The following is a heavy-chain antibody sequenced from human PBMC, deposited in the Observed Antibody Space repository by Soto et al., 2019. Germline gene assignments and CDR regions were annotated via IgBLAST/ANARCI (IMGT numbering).Heavy chain of an antibody. CDR3: AIPGAGDFDY. V-gene: IGHV4-4*02. CDR2: IYQSGTT. D-gene: IGHD6-13*01. Sequence: QVQLQESGPGLVEPSGTLSLTCAVSGASISNTNWWSWVRQPPGKGLEWIGEIYQSGTTNCDPSLKSRVTISVDKSKNQFSLKLSSVTAADTAVYYCAIPGAGDFDYWGQGTLVTVSS. J-gene: IGHJ4*02. CDR1: GASISNTNW.